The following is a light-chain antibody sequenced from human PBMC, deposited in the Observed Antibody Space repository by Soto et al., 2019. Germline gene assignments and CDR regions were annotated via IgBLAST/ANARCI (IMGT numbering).Light chain of an antibody. Sequence: EIVMTQSPATLSVSPGERATLSCRASQSVSSNLAWYQQKPGQAPRLLIYGASTRATGIPARFSGSGSGTEFTLTISRLQCEDFAVYYCQQYNNWVTFGQGTKVEIK. CDR3: QQYNNWVT. CDR2: GAS. V-gene: IGKV3-15*01. CDR1: QSVSSN. J-gene: IGKJ1*01.